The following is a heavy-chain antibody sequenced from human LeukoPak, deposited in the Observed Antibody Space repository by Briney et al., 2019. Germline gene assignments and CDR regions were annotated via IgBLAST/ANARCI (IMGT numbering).Heavy chain of an antibody. V-gene: IGHV3-11*04. D-gene: IGHD2-2*01. CDR3: ARADIVVVPTAIGEGD. J-gene: IGHJ4*02. Sequence: GGSLRLSCAASGFTFSDYYMSWIRQAPGKGLEWVSYISSSGSTIYYADSVKGRFTISRDNAKNSLYLQMNSLRAEDTAVYYCARADIVVVPTAIGEGDWGQGTLVTVSS. CDR2: ISSSGSTI. CDR1: GFTFSDYY.